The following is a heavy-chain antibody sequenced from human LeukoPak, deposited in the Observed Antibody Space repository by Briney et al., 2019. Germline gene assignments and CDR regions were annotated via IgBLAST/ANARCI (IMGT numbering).Heavy chain of an antibody. Sequence: GSLRLSCAASGFTVSSNYMSWVRQAPGKGLEWVSAISGSGGSTYYADSVKGRFTISRDNSKNTLYLQMNSLRAEDTAVYSCAKYSSSLGNWFDPWGQGTLVTVSS. V-gene: IGHV3-23*01. CDR3: AKYSSSLGNWFDP. J-gene: IGHJ5*02. CDR2: ISGSGGST. D-gene: IGHD6-6*01. CDR1: GFTVSSNY.